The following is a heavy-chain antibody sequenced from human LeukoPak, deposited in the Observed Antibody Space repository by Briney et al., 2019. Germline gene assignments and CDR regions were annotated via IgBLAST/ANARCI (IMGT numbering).Heavy chain of an antibody. V-gene: IGHV3-30-3*01. Sequence: GGSLRLSCAASGFSFSSYTMHWVRQAPGKGLVWVAVMSYDGINKYYADPVKGRFTISGDNSKNTLYLQMNSLRAEDTAVYYCAREDSSSWRIATKLDYWGQGTLVTVSS. CDR3: AREDSSSWRIATKLDY. J-gene: IGHJ4*02. D-gene: IGHD6-13*01. CDR1: GFSFSSYT. CDR2: MSYDGINK.